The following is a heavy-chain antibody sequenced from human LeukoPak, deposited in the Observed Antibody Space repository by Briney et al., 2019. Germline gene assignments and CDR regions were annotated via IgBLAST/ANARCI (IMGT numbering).Heavy chain of an antibody. Sequence: ASVKVSFKSSGYTFTSYYMHWVRQAPGQGLEWMGIINPSDGSTTYSQRVQGRVTLHRDTSPSTVYMDLSSLRSEDTAVYYCARHQGAGEYPFDYWGQGTLVTVSS. CDR1: GYTFTSYY. J-gene: IGHJ4*02. CDR3: ARHQGAGEYPFDY. CDR2: INPSDGST. V-gene: IGHV1-46*01. D-gene: IGHD2/OR15-2a*01.